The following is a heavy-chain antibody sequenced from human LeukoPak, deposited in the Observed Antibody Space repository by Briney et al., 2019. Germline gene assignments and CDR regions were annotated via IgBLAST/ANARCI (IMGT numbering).Heavy chain of an antibody. CDR2: ICYSGST. J-gene: IGHJ4*02. V-gene: IGHV4-39*02. CDR1: GGSISTTGYY. D-gene: IGHD6-13*01. CDR3: ASDKGYSNNYFDY. Sequence: PSETLSLTCTVSGGSISTTGYYWAWIRQPPGKGLQWIASICYSGSTYYNSSLKSRVTISVDTSKNQFSLKLSSMTAADTAVYYCASDKGYSNNYFDYWGQGTLVTVSS.